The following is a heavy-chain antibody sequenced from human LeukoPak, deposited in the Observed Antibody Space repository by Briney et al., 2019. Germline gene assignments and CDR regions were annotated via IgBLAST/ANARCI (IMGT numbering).Heavy chain of an antibody. CDR1: GFTFSSYG. CDR2: IRYDGSNK. D-gene: IGHD5-24*01. V-gene: IGHV3-30*02. CDR3: TRMSREAPGLPDL. Sequence: PGGSLRLSCAASGFTFSSYGMHWVRQAPGQGLEWVTFIRYDGSNKYYADSVKGRFTISRDNAKNTLYLQIGSLRADDTAVYYCTRMSREAPGLPDLWGQGTLVTVSS. J-gene: IGHJ5*02.